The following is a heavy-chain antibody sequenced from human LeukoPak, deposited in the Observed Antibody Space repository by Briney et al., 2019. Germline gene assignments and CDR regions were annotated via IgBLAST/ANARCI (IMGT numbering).Heavy chain of an antibody. V-gene: IGHV3-53*01. CDR3: ARDPFTGADY. CDR2: IDSGGNT. D-gene: IGHD3-10*01. J-gene: IGHJ4*02. Sequence: QPGGSPRLSCTASGFTVSNNYMSWVRQAPGKGLECVSVIDSGGNTYYGDSVKGRFSISRDNSKNTLYLQMNSLRAEDTAVYYCARDPFTGADYWGQGILVTVSS. CDR1: GFTVSNNY.